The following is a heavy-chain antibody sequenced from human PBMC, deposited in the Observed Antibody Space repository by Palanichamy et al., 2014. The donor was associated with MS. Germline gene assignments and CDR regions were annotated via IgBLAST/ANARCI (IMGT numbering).Heavy chain of an antibody. Sequence: EVQLVESGGGLVKPGGSLRLSCAASGFTFSSYSMNWVRQAPGKGPEWVSSISSSSSYIYYADSVKGRFTISRDNAKNSLYLQMNSLRAEDTAVYYCARSVSGYYYYYGMDVWGQGTTVTVSS. V-gene: IGHV3-21*01. CDR3: ARSVSGYYYYYGMDV. J-gene: IGHJ6*02. CDR1: GFTFSSYS. D-gene: IGHD3-10*01. CDR2: ISSSSSYI.